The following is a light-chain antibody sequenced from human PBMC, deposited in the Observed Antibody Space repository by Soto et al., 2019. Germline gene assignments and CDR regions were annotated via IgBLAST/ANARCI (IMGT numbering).Light chain of an antibody. CDR1: QVMSRY. CDR2: YXS. Sequence: TQSPNVVPASRGDIVTLAXRASQVMSRYLACQQQKPGXAPKXXXYYXSSLKTGGPSRLSGSGSATEFTHTSISRQPEDCAAYDCQHYTSDSDAFGEGTKVDIK. J-gene: IGKJ1*01. CDR3: QHYTSDSDA. V-gene: IGKV1-9*01.